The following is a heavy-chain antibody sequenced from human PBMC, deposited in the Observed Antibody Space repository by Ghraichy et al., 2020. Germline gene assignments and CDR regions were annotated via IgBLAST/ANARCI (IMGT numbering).Heavy chain of an antibody. J-gene: IGHJ6*03. D-gene: IGHD2-2*02. CDR3: ARAVVVPAAISAYSGYDPSYYYYYMDV. Sequence: SETLSLTCAVSGGSISSSNWWSWVRQPPGKGLEWIGEIYHSGSTNYNPSLKSRVTISVDKSKNQFSLKLSSVTAADTAVYYCARAVVVPAAISAYSGYDPSYYYYYMDVWGKGTTVTVSS. CDR1: GGSISSSNW. V-gene: IGHV4-4*02. CDR2: IYHSGST.